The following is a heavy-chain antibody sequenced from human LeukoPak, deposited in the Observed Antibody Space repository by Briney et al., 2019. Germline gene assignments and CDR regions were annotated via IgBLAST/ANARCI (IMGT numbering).Heavy chain of an antibody. CDR1: GFTFSSYS. J-gene: IGHJ4*02. Sequence: GGSLRLSCAASGFTFSSYSINWVRQAPGKGLEWVSCISSTSSFIYYADSVKGRFTISRDNAKNSLYLQMNSLTAEDTAVYYCARDGDFWSGYYPYYFDYWGQGTLVTVSS. D-gene: IGHD3-3*01. CDR2: ISSTSSFI. CDR3: ARDGDFWSGYYPYYFDY. V-gene: IGHV3-21*01.